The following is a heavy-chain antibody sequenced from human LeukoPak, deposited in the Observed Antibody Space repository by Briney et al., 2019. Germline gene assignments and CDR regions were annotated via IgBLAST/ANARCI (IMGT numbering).Heavy chain of an antibody. V-gene: IGHV4-39*07. CDR1: GGSISSTSYY. J-gene: IGHJ4*02. Sequence: SETLSLTCTVSGGSISSTSYYWGWIRQPPGKGLEWIGSIYYSGSTYYNPSLKSRVTISVDTSKNQFSLKLSSVTAADTAVYYCARIPDQHARVYHTYPYSSSPFGGYYFDYWGQGTLVTVSS. CDR2: IYYSGST. CDR3: ARIPDQHARVYHTYPYSSSPFGGYYFDY. D-gene: IGHD6-6*01.